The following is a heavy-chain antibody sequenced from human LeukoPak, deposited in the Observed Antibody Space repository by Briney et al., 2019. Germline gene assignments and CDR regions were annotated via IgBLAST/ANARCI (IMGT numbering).Heavy chain of an antibody. CDR3: AKDGGTVVNYFDY. V-gene: IGHV3-74*01. CDR1: GFTFSNYW. D-gene: IGHD4-23*01. J-gene: IGHJ4*02. Sequence: PGGSLRLSCAASGFTFSNYWMHWVRQAPGKGLVWVSRINSDGSSTNYADSVRGRFSISRDNAKNTLYLQMDSLRAEDTAVYYCAKDGGTVVNYFDYWGQGTLVTVSS. CDR2: INSDGSST.